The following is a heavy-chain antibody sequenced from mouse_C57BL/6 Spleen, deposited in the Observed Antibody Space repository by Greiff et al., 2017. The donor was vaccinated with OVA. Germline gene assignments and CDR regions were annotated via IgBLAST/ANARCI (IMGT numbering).Heavy chain of an antibody. V-gene: IGHV1-15*01. CDR1: GYTFTDYE. CDR3: TRGDSSGPFAY. CDR2: IDPETGGT. Sequence: QVQLQQSGAELVRPGASVTLSCKASGYTFTDYEMHWVKQTPVHGLEWIGAIDPETGGTAYNQKFKGKAILTADKSSSTAYMELRSLTSEDSAVYYCTRGDSSGPFAYWGQGTLVTVSA. D-gene: IGHD3-2*02. J-gene: IGHJ3*01.